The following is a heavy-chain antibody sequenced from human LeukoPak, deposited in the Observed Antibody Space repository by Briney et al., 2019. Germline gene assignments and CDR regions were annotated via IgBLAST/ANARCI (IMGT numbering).Heavy chain of an antibody. D-gene: IGHD3-3*01. J-gene: IGHJ6*03. CDR3: ARGNYDFWGDYYYYMDV. CDR1: GFTFSNYW. CDR2: IKQDGSEK. Sequence: GGSLRLSCAASGFTFSNYWMNWVRQAPGKGLEWVANIKQDGSEKYYVDSVKGRFTIFRDNAKNSLYLQMNSLRAEDTAVYYCARGNYDFWGDYYYYMDVWGKGTTVTVSS. V-gene: IGHV3-7*01.